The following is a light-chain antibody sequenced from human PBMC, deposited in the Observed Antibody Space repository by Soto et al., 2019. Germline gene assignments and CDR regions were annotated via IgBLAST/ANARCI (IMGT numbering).Light chain of an antibody. Sequence: DIQMTQSPSTVSAYVGDSVTITCRASQSITTWLAWYQQRLGKAPKLLIYDASSLQSGVPSRFSGSGSVTEFTLTISSLQPDDFATYYCQHYDNYPLTFGGGTKVDIK. CDR1: QSITTW. CDR2: DAS. CDR3: QHYDNYPLT. V-gene: IGKV1-5*01. J-gene: IGKJ4*01.